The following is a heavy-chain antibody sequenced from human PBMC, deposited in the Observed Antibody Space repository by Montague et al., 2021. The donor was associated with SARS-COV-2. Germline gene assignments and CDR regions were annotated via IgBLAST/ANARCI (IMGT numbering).Heavy chain of an antibody. J-gene: IGHJ4*02. CDR3: ARGVLRYFDWTSPFDY. CDR1: GGSISSGSYY. D-gene: IGHD3-9*01. Sequence: TLFLTCTVSGGSISSGSYYWSWIRQPAGKGLEWIGRIYTSGSTNYNPSLKSRVTISVDTSKNQFSLKLSSVTAADTAVYYCARGVLRYFDWTSPFDYWGQGTLVTVSS. CDR2: IYTSGST. V-gene: IGHV4-61*02.